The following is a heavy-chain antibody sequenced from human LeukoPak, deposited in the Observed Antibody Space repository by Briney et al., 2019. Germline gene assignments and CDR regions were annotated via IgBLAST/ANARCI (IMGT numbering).Heavy chain of an antibody. CDR3: AKGRYSTPDDGMDV. CDR2: IWYNGSKK. J-gene: IGHJ6*02. CDR1: GFTFSSNG. V-gene: IGHV3-33*06. Sequence: GGSLRLSCAASGFTFSSNGMHWVRQAPGKGLEWVAVIWYNGSKKYYADSVKGRFTISRDNSKNTLYLQMNSLSAEGTAVYYCAKGRYSTPDDGMDVWGQGTTVTVSS. D-gene: IGHD5-12*01.